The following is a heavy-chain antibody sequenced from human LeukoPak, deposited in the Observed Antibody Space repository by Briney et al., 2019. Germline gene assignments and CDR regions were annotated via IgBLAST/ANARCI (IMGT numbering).Heavy chain of an antibody. D-gene: IGHD3/OR15-3a*01. CDR1: GGSISQYY. Sequence: SETLSLTCTLSGGSISQYYWSWIRQPPGKGPEWIGYVYRSGNTNYNPSLKNRVTISVDTSKNHFSLNLTSVTAADTAVYYCARVKDFAYSFFDLWGRGTLVTVSS. CDR2: VYRSGNT. J-gene: IGHJ2*01. CDR3: ARVKDFAYSFFDL. V-gene: IGHV4-59*01.